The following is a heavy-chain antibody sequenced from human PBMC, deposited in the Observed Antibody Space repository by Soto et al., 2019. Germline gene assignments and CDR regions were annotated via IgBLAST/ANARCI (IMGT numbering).Heavy chain of an antibody. CDR3: ASCSGGSCSYFDY. J-gene: IGHJ4*02. Sequence: QVQLVESGGGVVQPGRSLRLSCAASGFTFSSYAMHWVRQAPGKELEWVAVISYDGSNKYYADSVKGRFTISRDNSKNTLYLQMNSLRAEDTAVYYCASCSGGSCSYFDYWGQGTLVTVSS. CDR1: GFTFSSYA. CDR2: ISYDGSNK. D-gene: IGHD2-15*01. V-gene: IGHV3-30-3*01.